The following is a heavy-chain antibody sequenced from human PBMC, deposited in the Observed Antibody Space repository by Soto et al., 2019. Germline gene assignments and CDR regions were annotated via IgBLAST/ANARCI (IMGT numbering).Heavy chain of an antibody. D-gene: IGHD2-15*01. CDR3: ERKREAEAIYYYYGMDV. CDR2: IKQDGSEK. CDR1: GFTFSSYW. Sequence: GGSLRLSCATSGFTFSSYWMSWVRQAPGKGLEWVANIKQDGSEKYYVDSVKGRFTISRDNAKNSLYLQMNSLRAEDTAVYYCERKREAEAIYYYYGMDVWGQGTTVTVSS. J-gene: IGHJ6*02. V-gene: IGHV3-7*05.